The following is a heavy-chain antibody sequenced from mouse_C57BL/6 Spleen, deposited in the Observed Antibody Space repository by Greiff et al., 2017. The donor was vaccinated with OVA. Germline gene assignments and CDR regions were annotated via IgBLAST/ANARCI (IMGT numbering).Heavy chain of an antibody. V-gene: IGHV1-59*01. CDR1: GYTFTSYW. D-gene: IGHD1-1*01. J-gene: IGHJ2*01. CDR2: IDPSDSYT. Sequence: QVQLQQPGAELVRPGTSVKLSCKASGYTFTSYWMHWVKQRPGQGLEWIGVIDPSDSYTNYTQKFKGKATLTVATSSSTAYMQLIRLTSEDSAVYYCARSPYYYGSSYFDYWGQGTTLTVSS. CDR3: ARSPYYYGSSYFDY.